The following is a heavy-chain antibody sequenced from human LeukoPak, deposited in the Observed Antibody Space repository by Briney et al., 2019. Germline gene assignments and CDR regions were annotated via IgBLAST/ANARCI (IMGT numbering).Heavy chain of an antibody. CDR2: ISWNSGSI. CDR3: ARDAGDYATDDNWFDP. CDR1: GFTFDVYA. V-gene: IGHV3-9*01. D-gene: IGHD4-17*01. J-gene: IGHJ5*02. Sequence: GVSLRLSCAASGFTFDVYAMHWVRHAPGKGLEWVSGISWNSGSIGYADSVKGRFTISRDNAKNSLHLQMNSLRAEDTAVYYCARDAGDYATDDNWFDPWGQGTLVTVSS.